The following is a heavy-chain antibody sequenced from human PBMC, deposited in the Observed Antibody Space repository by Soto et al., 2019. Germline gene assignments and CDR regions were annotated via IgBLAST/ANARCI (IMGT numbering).Heavy chain of an antibody. CDR3: AHRVLRTVFGLVTTTAIYFDF. J-gene: IGHJ4*02. CDR2: IYWDDDE. V-gene: IGHV2-5*02. Sequence: QITLNESGPAQVKPRQTLTLTCTFSGFSLTTSGVGVGWIRQSPGRAPEWLALIYWDDDERYSPPLKSRLTNAKDAAKNQVVLKMGDLDPADTATYYCAHRVLRTVFGLVTTTAIYFDFWGQGAPVAVSS. CDR1: GFSLTTSGVG. D-gene: IGHD3-3*01.